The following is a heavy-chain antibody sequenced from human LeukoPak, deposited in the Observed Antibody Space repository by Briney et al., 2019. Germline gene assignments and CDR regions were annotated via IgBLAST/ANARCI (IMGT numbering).Heavy chain of an antibody. CDR1: GITLSNYG. D-gene: IGHD1-26*01. V-gene: IGHV3-53*04. J-gene: IGHJ4*02. CDR3: ARDTGYSGL. CDR2: IYSGGST. Sequence: GGSLRLSCAVSGITLSNYGVSWVRQAPGKGLEWVSVIYSGGSTYYADSVKGRFTISRHNSKNTLYLQMNSLRAEDMAVYYCARDTGYSGLWGQGTLVTVSS.